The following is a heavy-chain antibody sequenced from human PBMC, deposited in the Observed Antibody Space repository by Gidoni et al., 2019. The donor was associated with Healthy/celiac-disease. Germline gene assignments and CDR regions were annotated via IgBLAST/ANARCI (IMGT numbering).Heavy chain of an antibody. V-gene: IGHV3-53*01. CDR1: GFTVSSNY. J-gene: IGHJ4*02. D-gene: IGHD3-16*02. Sequence: EVQLVESGGGLIQPGGSLRLSCAASGFTVSSNYMSWVRQAPGKGLEWVSVIYSGGSTYYADSVKGRFTISRDNSKNTLYLQMNSLRAEDTAVYYCARASPLFTFGGVIAIWGDWGQGTLVTVSS. CDR3: ARASPLFTFGGVIAIWGD. CDR2: IYSGGST.